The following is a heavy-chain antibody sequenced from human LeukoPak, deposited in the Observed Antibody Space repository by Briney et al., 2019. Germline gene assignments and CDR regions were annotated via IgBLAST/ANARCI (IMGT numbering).Heavy chain of an antibody. CDR1: GYSFTDYY. V-gene: IGHV1-46*01. J-gene: IGHJ4*02. Sequence: ASVMVSCKASGYSFTDYYIHWVRQAPGQGLAWMGIINPSSGSTHYEQKFQGRVPMTRNRSTSTVYMDLSSLRSEDPAVYYCAKGADYVWGSYRRHFEYWGQGTLVTVSS. D-gene: IGHD3-16*02. CDR3: AKGADYVWGSYRRHFEY. CDR2: INPSSGST.